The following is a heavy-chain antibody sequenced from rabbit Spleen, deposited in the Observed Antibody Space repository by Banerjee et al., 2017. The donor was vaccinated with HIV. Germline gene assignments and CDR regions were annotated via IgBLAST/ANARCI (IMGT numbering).Heavy chain of an antibody. V-gene: IGHV1S45*01. Sequence: QEQLEESGGDLVKPGASLTLTCKASGFSFSSSDYMYWVRQAPGKGLELIACIYGSSGSTYYASWARGRFTISKTSSTTVTLQLNSLTAADTATYYCARASGSGAGDYIAIYDADLWGPGTLVTVS. CDR3: ARASGSGAGDYIAIYDADL. CDR2: IYGSSGST. D-gene: IGHD1-1*01. J-gene: IGHJ4*01. CDR1: GFSFSSSDY.